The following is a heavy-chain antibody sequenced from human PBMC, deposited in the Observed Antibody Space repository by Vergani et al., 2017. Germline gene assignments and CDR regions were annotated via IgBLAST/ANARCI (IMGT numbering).Heavy chain of an antibody. Sequence: EVQLVESGGGLVQPGGSLRLSCAASGFTFSSYSMNWVRQAPGKGLEWVSYISSSSSTIYYADSVKGRFTISRDNAKNSLYLRMNSLRAEDTAVYYCARAPRDYDSSGYSDYWGQGTLVTVSS. CDR2: ISSSSSTI. V-gene: IGHV3-48*04. J-gene: IGHJ4*02. CDR3: ARAPRDYDSSGYSDY. CDR1: GFTFSSYS. D-gene: IGHD3-22*01.